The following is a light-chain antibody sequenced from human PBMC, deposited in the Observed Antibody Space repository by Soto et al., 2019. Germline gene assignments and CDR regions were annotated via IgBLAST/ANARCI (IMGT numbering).Light chain of an antibody. CDR1: SSDVGGYNY. J-gene: IGLJ2*01. CDR2: DVS. Sequence: QSVLTQPASVSGSPGQSITISCTGTSSDVGGYNYVSWYQQHPGKAPKLMIYDVSNRPSGVSNRFSGSKSGNTASLTISGLQAEDEADYYCSSYTSSSTLVVFGVGPKLTVL. CDR3: SSYTSSSTLVV. V-gene: IGLV2-14*01.